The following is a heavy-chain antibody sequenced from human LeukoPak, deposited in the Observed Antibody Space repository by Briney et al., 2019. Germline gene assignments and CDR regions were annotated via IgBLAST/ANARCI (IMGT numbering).Heavy chain of an antibody. CDR1: GGSISSHY. CDR2: IYYRGGA. CDR3: ARGGYYDSSGYSRIRDYYGMDV. D-gene: IGHD3-22*01. V-gene: IGHV4-59*11. Sequence: SETLSLTCTVSGGSISSHYWTWIRQPPGKGLEWIGYIYYRGGANYNPSLQSRVTISVDTSKNQFSLKLSSVTAADTAVYYCARGGYYDSSGYSRIRDYYGMDVWGQGTTVTVSS. J-gene: IGHJ6*02.